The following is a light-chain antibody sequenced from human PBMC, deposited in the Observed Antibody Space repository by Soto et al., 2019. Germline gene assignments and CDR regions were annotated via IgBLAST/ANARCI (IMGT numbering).Light chain of an antibody. Sequence: DIVMTQSPDSLAVSLGERASINCKSSQSVLYRSNNKNMIAWYQQTQGQPPKLLIYWASIRESGVPDRFSGSGSGTDLTITISSLQAEDVEVYDGQQFHGSPPTFGQGTKVDIK. V-gene: IGKV4-1*01. CDR1: QSVLYRSNNKNM. CDR2: WAS. CDR3: QQFHGSPPT. J-gene: IGKJ1*01.